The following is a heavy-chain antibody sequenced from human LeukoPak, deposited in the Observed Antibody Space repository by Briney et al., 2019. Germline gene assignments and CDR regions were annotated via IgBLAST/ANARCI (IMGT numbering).Heavy chain of an antibody. D-gene: IGHD6-19*01. CDR1: GFTFSSYA. CDR3: ARDLDAVANMDYYYYGMDV. CDR2: ISGSAGSA. Sequence: GGSLRLSCAASGFTFSSYAMSWVRLAPGKGLQWVSAISGSAGSAYYADSVKGRFTISRDNSKNTLYLQMNSLRAEDTAVYYCARDLDAVANMDYYYYGMDVWGQGTTVTVSS. V-gene: IGHV3-23*01. J-gene: IGHJ6*02.